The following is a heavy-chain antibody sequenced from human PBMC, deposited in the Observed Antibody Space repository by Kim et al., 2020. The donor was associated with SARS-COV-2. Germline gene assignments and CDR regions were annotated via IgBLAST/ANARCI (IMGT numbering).Heavy chain of an antibody. Sequence: GGSLRLSCEASGFTFSIFSMNWVRQAPGKGLEWVSSISSRSTYINYADSVKGRFTVSRDDSKNLLNLQMNSLRAEDTAVYYCTRVPHTNMIVGCFDPWGQGTLVTVSS. CDR3: TRVPHTNMIVGCFDP. D-gene: IGHD3-22*01. CDR1: GFTFSIFS. CDR2: ISSRSTYI. J-gene: IGHJ5*02. V-gene: IGHV3-21*06.